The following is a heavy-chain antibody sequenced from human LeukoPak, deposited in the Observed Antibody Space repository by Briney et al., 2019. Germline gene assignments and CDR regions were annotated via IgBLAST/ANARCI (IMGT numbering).Heavy chain of an antibody. V-gene: IGHV1-2*02. D-gene: IGHD2-2*01. J-gene: IGHJ6*02. CDR3: VRDQCTRTGCYEDYYYGMDV. CDR2: INPNSGGT. Sequence: ASVKVSCKASGYTFTGYYLHWVRQAPGQGLEWMGWINPNSGGTEYAQKFQGRVTMTRDTSLSTAYMELRRLSSDDTAVFYWVRDQCTRTGCYEDYYYGMDVWGQGTTVTVSS. CDR1: GYTFTGYY.